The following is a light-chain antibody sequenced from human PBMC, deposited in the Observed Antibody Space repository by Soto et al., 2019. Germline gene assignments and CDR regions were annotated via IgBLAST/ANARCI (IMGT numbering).Light chain of an antibody. V-gene: IGKV3-15*01. CDR1: QSVSSN. Sequence: EIVLTQSPGTLSLSPGERATLSCRASQSVSSNYLAWYQEKLGQAPRLLIYGASTRATGIPARFSGSGSGTEFTLTISSLQSEDFAVYYCQQYNNWPLTFGGGTKVDIK. CDR3: QQYNNWPLT. J-gene: IGKJ4*01. CDR2: GAS.